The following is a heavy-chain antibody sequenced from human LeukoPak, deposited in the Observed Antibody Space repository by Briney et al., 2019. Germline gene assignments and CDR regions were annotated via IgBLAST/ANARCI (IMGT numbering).Heavy chain of an antibody. D-gene: IGHD3-16*01. Sequence: ASVKVSCKASGGTFSSYAISWVRQAPGHGLEWMGGIIPIFGTANYAQKFQGRVTITTDESTSTAYMELSSLRSEDTAVYYCARGNPMGVWYFDLWGRGTLVTVSS. V-gene: IGHV1-69*05. CDR3: ARGNPMGVWYFDL. CDR2: IIPIFGTA. J-gene: IGHJ2*01. CDR1: GGTFSSYA.